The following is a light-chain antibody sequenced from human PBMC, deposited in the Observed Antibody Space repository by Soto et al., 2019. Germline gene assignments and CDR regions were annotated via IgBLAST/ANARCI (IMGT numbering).Light chain of an antibody. CDR2: DVS. V-gene: IGLV2-14*01. Sequence: QSGLTQPASVSGSPGQSITISCTRTSSDVGGYNYVSWYQQHPGKAPKLMIYDVSNRPSGVSNRFSGSKSGNTASLTISGLQAEDEADYYCSSYTSSSTLPYVFGTGTKVTVL. CDR1: SSDVGGYNY. CDR3: SSYTSSSTLPYV. J-gene: IGLJ1*01.